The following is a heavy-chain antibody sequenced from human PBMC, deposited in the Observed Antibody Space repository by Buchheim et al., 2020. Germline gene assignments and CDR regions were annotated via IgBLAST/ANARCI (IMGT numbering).Heavy chain of an antibody. CDR1: GFIFSTYG. V-gene: IGHV3-30*03. J-gene: IGHJ4*02. CDR3: ATASSWFFFDY. D-gene: IGHD6-13*01. Sequence: QVQLVESGGGVVQPGRSLRLSCAASGFIFSTYGMHWVRQAPGKGLEWVAVISSDGSNKYYADSVKGRFTISRDNSKDTLFLQMNSLRAEDTAVYYRATASSWFFFDYWGQGTL. CDR2: ISSDGSNK.